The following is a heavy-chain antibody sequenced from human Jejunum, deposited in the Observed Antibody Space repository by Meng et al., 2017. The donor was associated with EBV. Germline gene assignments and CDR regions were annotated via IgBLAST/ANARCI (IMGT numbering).Heavy chain of an antibody. CDR3: ARDRGVEDY. Sequence: QGPLPESGPGLVKPSGTLSLTCAVSGGSISTDNWWSWVRQPPGKGLEYIGEIHHSGSTKYNPSLKSRVTISVDKSNNHFSLKLSSVTAADTAVYYCARDRGVEDYWGQGTLVTVSS. CDR1: GGSISTDNW. CDR2: IHHSGST. V-gene: IGHV4-4*02. D-gene: IGHD5-24*01. J-gene: IGHJ4*02.